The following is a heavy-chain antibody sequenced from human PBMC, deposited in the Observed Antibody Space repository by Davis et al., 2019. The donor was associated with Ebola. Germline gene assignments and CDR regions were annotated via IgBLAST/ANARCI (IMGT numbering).Heavy chain of an antibody. D-gene: IGHD2-15*01. CDR1: GFTFSSCG. CDR3: ARGDSRWSNWYFDL. J-gene: IGHJ2*01. Sequence: PGGSLRLSCAASGFTFSSCGMHWVRQAPGKGLEWVANMKPDGSDKNYVDSVKGRFTISRDNAENSLYLQMNSLRVEDTAVYYCARGDSRWSNWYFDLWGRGTLVTVSS. CDR2: MKPDGSDK. V-gene: IGHV3-7*03.